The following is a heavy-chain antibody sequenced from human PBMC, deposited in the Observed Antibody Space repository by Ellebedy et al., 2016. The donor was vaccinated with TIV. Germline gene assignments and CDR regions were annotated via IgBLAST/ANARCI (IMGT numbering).Heavy chain of an antibody. J-gene: IGHJ4*02. CDR1: GFTFSNYC. V-gene: IGHV3-7*01. D-gene: IGHD3-16*01. CDR3: AREAISYATSGYYFDY. CDR2: ITQGGSDI. Sequence: PGGSLRLSCAASGFTFSNYCMSWVRQAPGKGLEWVANITQGGSDIHYADSVKGRFTISRDNAKSSLYLQMNSLRAEDTAVYYCAREAISYATSGYYFDYWGQGTLVTVSS.